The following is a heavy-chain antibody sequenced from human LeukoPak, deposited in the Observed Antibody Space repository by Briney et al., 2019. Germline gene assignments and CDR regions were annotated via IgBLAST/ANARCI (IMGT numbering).Heavy chain of an antibody. V-gene: IGHV3-23*01. CDR1: GFTFSSYA. Sequence: GGSLRLSCAASGFTFSSYAMSWVRQAPGKGLEWVSAISGSGDSTYYADSVKGRFTISRDNSKNTLYLQMNSLRAEDTAVYYCAKDHSYGSGSLPLPDYWGQGTLITVSS. J-gene: IGHJ4*02. D-gene: IGHD3-10*01. CDR3: AKDHSYGSGSLPLPDY. CDR2: ISGSGDST.